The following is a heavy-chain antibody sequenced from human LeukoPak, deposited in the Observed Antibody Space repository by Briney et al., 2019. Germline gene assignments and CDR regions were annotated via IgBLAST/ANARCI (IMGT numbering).Heavy chain of an antibody. CDR3: ARTRLAAAGIYYYYGMDV. D-gene: IGHD6-13*01. J-gene: IGHJ6*02. CDR2: IIPIFGTA. Sequence: SVKVSCKASGGTFSSYAISWVRQAPGQGLEWMGGIIPIFGTANYAQKFQGRVTITADESTSTAYMELSSLRSEDTAVYYCARTRLAAAGIYYYYGMDVWGQGTTVTVSS. V-gene: IGHV1-69*13. CDR1: GGTFSSYA.